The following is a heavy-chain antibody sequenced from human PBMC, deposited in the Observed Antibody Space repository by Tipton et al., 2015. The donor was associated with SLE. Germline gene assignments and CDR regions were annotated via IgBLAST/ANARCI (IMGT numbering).Heavy chain of an antibody. CDR2: IYYSGRT. CDR1: GGSISSHY. J-gene: IGHJ5*02. D-gene: IGHD6-13*01. V-gene: IGHV4-59*11. CDR3: ARVVSTLQLVWFDP. Sequence: TLSLTCTVSGGSISSHYWSWIRQPPGKGLEWIGYIYYSGRTNYNPSLKSRVTISVDTSKNQFSLKLSSVTAADTAVYYCARVVSTLQLVWFDPWGQATLVTVSS.